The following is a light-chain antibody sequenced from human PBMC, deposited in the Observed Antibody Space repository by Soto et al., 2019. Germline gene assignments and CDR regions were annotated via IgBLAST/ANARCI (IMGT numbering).Light chain of an antibody. CDR3: GSYTSISTLG. V-gene: IGLV2-14*01. CDR1: SSDVGGYNY. Sequence: QSVLTQPASVSGSPGQSITMSCTGTSSDVGGYNYVSWYQQRPGKAPKLMIYDVSYRPSGVSNRFSGSKSGNTASLTISGLQAEDEADYYCGSYTSISTLGFGTGTKVTVL. J-gene: IGLJ1*01. CDR2: DVS.